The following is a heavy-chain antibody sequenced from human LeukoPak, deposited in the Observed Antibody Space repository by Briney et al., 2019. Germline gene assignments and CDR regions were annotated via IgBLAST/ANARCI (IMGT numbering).Heavy chain of an antibody. CDR2: VDPEDGET. V-gene: IGHV1-69-2*01. D-gene: IGHD3-22*01. Sequence: GASVKISCKASGYTFTDYYMHWVQQAPGQGLEWMGRVDPEDGETIYAEKFQGRVTITADTSTDTAYMELSSLRSEDTAVYYCATGGYYDSSGYYGGRDYYYYMDVWGKGTTVTVSS. CDR3: ATGGYYDSSGYYGGRDYYYYMDV. CDR1: GYTFTDYY. J-gene: IGHJ6*03.